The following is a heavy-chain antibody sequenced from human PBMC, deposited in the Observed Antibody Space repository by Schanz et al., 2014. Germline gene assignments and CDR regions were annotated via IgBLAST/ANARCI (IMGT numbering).Heavy chain of an antibody. CDR3: VRIYSGYSGGYLDY. Sequence: VQLVESGGALVQPGGSLRLSCAASGFTFSTYWMSWVRQAPGKGLEWVANIKHDGGEKYYVDSLKGRFTISRDNAKNSLYLQMSSLRAEDTAVYYCVRIYSGYSGGYLDYWGQGTLVTVSS. J-gene: IGHJ4*02. V-gene: IGHV3-7*01. D-gene: IGHD5-12*01. CDR1: GFTFSTYW. CDR2: IKHDGGEK.